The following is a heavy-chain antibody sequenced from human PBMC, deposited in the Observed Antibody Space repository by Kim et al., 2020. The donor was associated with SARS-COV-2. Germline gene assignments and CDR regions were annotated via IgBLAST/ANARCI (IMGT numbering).Heavy chain of an antibody. V-gene: IGHV2-5*01. J-gene: IGHJ3*02. Sequence: KSPCLKRRITITKDTSKNQVVLTMTNMDPVDTATYYCAHRMIAGDAFDIWGQGTMVTVSS. D-gene: IGHD3-22*01. CDR3: AHRMIAGDAFDI.